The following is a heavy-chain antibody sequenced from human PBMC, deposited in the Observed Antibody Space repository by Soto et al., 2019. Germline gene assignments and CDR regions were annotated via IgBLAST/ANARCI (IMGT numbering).Heavy chain of an antibody. CDR1: GYTFTSYA. D-gene: IGHD1-20*01. J-gene: IGHJ4*02. CDR3: ATGRYKPFDY. Sequence: ASVKVSCKASGYTFTSYAMHLVREAPGQILELSGWISAGDVNTKYGQKFQGRFTIAVYASAITCDMELISLRSEDTAVYYCATGRYKPFDYWGQGTLVTVSS. CDR2: ISAGDVNT. V-gene: IGHV1-3*01.